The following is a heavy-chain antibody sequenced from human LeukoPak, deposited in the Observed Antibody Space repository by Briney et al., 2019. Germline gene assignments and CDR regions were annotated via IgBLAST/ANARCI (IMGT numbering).Heavy chain of an antibody. CDR2: INSDGSST. V-gene: IGHV3-74*01. Sequence: GGSLRLSCAASGFTFNNYWMHWVRQAPGKGLVWVSRINSDGSSTTYADSVKGRSTISRDNSKNTVFLQMNSLRAEDTAVYYCARQRLDAFDIWGQGTMVTVSS. CDR1: GFTFNNYW. D-gene: IGHD5-24*01. J-gene: IGHJ3*02. CDR3: ARQRLDAFDI.